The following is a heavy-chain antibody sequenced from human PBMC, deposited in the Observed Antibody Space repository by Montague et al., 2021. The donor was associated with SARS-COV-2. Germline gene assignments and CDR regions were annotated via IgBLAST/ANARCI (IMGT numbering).Heavy chain of an antibody. D-gene: IGHD6-13*01. CDR3: AGRGVLYSSSWYSYWFDP. V-gene: IGHV4-39*01. J-gene: IGHJ5*02. CDR2: IYYSGST. Sequence: SETLSLTCTVSGGSISSSSYYWGWIRQPPGKGLEWIGSIYYSGSTYYNPSLKSRVTISVDTSKNQFSLKLSSVTAADTAVYYCAGRGVLYSSSWYSYWFDPWGQGTLVTVSS. CDR1: GGSISSSSYY.